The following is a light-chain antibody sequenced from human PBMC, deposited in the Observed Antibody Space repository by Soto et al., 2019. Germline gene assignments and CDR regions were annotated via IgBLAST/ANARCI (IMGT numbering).Light chain of an antibody. CDR1: QSISSY. CDR3: QQSYSMIRT. V-gene: IGKV1-39*01. Sequence: DIQMTQSPSSLSASVGDRVTITCRASQSISSYLNWYQQKPGKAPKLLIYAASSLQSGVPSRFSGSGSGTDFTLTISSLQPEDFATYYCQQSYSMIRTFGQGTKVDIK. J-gene: IGKJ1*01. CDR2: AAS.